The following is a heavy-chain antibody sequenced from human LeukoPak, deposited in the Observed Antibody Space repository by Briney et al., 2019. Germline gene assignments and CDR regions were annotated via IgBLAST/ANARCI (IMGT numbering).Heavy chain of an antibody. J-gene: IGHJ6*02. CDR2: ISYDGSNK. Sequence: GGSLRLSCAASGFTFSSYGMHWVRQAPGKGLEWVAVISYDGSNKYYADSVKGRFTISRDNSKNTLYLQMNSLRAEDTAVCYCAKELGGYCSSTSCYYYYGMDVWGQGTTVTVSS. CDR1: GFTFSSYG. D-gene: IGHD2-2*01. CDR3: AKELGGYCSSTSCYYYYGMDV. V-gene: IGHV3-30*18.